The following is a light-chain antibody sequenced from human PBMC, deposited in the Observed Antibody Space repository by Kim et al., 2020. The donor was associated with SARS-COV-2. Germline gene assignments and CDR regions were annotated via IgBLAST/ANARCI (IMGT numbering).Light chain of an antibody. V-gene: IGKV1-39*01. CDR2: AAS. CDR1: QISDTY. CDR3: QQSYNTPT. J-gene: IGKJ2*01. Sequence: LSASVGDRVTTTFRASQISDTYLKWYQQKPGKAPKLLIYAASSLQSGVPSRCSGSASGTDFTLTISGLEAEDFATYYCQQSYNTPTVGQGTRLEI.